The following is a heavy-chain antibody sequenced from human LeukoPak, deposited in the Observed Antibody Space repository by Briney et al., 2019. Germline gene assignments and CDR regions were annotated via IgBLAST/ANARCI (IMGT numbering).Heavy chain of an antibody. J-gene: IGHJ6*03. V-gene: IGHV4-38-2*02. Sequence: TSETLSLTCTVSGYSTSSGYYWGRIRQPPGKGLEWIGSIYHSGNTYYNPSLKSRVTMSVDTSKNQFSLKLSSVTAADTAVYYCAGVDSSGWTRWYYYYYMDVWGKGTTVTVSS. CDR2: IYHSGNT. CDR3: AGVDSSGWTRWYYYYYMDV. D-gene: IGHD6-19*01. CDR1: GYSTSSGYY.